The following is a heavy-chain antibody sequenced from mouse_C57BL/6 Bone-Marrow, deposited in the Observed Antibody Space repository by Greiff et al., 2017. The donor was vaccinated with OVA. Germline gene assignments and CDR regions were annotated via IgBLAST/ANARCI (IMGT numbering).Heavy chain of an antibody. J-gene: IGHJ4*01. CDR2: IDPNSGGT. CDR3: ARGLSLLWLRRDAMDN. Sequence: QVQLQQSGAELVKPGASVKLSCKASGYTFTSYWMHWVKQRPGRGLEWIGRIDPNSGGTKYNEKFKSKATLTVDKPSSTAYMQLSSLTSEDSAVYFCARGLSLLWLRRDAMDNWVQGTSVTVSS. D-gene: IGHD2-2*01. V-gene: IGHV1-72*01. CDR1: GYTFTSYW.